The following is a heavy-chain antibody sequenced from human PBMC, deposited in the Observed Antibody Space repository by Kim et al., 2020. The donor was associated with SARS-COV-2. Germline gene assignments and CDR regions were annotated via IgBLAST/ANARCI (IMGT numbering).Heavy chain of an antibody. CDR2: ISGSGGST. J-gene: IGHJ6*02. CDR1: GISFSSYA. Sequence: GGSLRLSCTASGISFSSYAMSWVRQPPGKGLEWVSAISGSGGSTQYTDSVKGRFTISRDNSKNTLYLQMNSLRAEDTAVYYCAKRTLIFGVVMTEDVWG. D-gene: IGHD3-3*01. V-gene: IGHV3-23*01. CDR3: AKRTLIFGVVMTEDV.